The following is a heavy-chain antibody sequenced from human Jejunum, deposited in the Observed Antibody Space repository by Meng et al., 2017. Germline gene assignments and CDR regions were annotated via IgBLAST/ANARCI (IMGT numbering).Heavy chain of an antibody. Sequence: QLRESRPVLIQLSDALSLALTVSDFYMSNDNFFWHWVRQPPGKVLEWSGGMLYSGTTFNNTSLKSRVSMSVDTSKNQFSLRLSSVAAADTAVYYCARVVRGWFDAYSIWGQGTMVTVSS. CDR3: ARVVRGWFDAYSI. CDR2: MLYSGTT. D-gene: IGHD3-10*01. CDR1: DFYMSNDNFF. J-gene: IGHJ3*02. V-gene: IGHV4-39*07.